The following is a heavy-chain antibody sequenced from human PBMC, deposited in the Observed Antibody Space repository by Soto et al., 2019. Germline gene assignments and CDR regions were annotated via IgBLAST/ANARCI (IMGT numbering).Heavy chain of an antibody. D-gene: IGHD3-22*01. Sequence: LRLSCAASGFGLSTHALSWVRQAPGKGLEWLSSITNTGITTHYADSVKGRFTISRENSRNTLHLQMNNLRVDDTAVYYCATGGNYYETSALAYWGQGTLVTVSS. J-gene: IGHJ4*02. CDR2: ITNTGITT. V-gene: IGHV3-23*01. CDR3: ATGGNYYETSALAY. CDR1: GFGLSTHA.